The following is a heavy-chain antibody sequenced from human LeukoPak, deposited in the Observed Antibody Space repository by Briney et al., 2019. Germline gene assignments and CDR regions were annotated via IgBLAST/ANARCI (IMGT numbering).Heavy chain of an antibody. Sequence: GGSLRLSCEASGFTFRNYAMHWVSQAPGKGLEWVAVISFDGSKKDSADSVKGRFTISRDNSKDTLYLQMSSLRGEDTAVYYCARGGPNWNPGDYWGQGTLVTVSS. CDR1: GFTFRNYA. D-gene: IGHD1-20*01. CDR2: ISFDGSKK. J-gene: IGHJ4*02. V-gene: IGHV3-30*04. CDR3: ARGGPNWNPGDY.